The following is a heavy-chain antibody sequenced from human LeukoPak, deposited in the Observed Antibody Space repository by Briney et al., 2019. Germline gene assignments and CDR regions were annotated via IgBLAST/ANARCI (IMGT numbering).Heavy chain of an antibody. J-gene: IGHJ5*02. D-gene: IGHD2-2*01. CDR1: GFTFSSYA. CDR3: ASLEGYCSSTSCYGWFDP. Sequence: GGSLRLSCAASGFTFSSYAMSWVRQAPGKGLEWVSAISGSGGSTYYADSVKGRFTISRDNSKNTLYLQMNSLRAEDTAVYYCASLEGYCSSTSCYGWFDPWGQGTLVTVSS. CDR2: ISGSGGST. V-gene: IGHV3-23*01.